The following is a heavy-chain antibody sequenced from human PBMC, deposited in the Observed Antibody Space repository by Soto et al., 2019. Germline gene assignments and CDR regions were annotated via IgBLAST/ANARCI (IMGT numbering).Heavy chain of an antibody. D-gene: IGHD2-21*01. J-gene: IGHJ4*02. CDR2: INHRGARS. Sequence: GGSMRLSCAAGGISFSTYAMTWVRQAPGKRLEWVSTINHRGARSYYANSVKGRFTISRDNPKNTLDLQMNRLRPEDTAVYYFAKDMWWEVPRYHFDSWGPGTLVSVSS. CDR3: AKDMWWEVPRYHFDS. V-gene: IGHV3-23*01. CDR1: GISFSTYA.